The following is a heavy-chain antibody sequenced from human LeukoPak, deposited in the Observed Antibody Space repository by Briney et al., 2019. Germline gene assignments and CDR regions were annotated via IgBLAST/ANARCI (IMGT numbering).Heavy chain of an antibody. CDR3: ARGTMVRGVMRYYYYYMDV. CDR2: INHSGST. Sequence: SETLSLTCAVYGGSFSDYYWTWIRQPPGKGLEWIGEINHSGSTNYNPSLKSRVTISVDTSKNQFSLKLSSVTAADTAVYYCARGTMVRGVMRYYYYYMDVWGKGTTVTISS. J-gene: IGHJ6*03. CDR1: GGSFSDYY. D-gene: IGHD3-10*01. V-gene: IGHV4-34*01.